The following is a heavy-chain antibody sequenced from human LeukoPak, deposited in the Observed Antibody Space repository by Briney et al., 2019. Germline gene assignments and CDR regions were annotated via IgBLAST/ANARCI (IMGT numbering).Heavy chain of an antibody. J-gene: IGHJ4*02. V-gene: IGHV5-51*01. D-gene: IGHD1-26*01. CDR3: ARYVGIVGDGADY. CDR2: IYPSDSDT. Sequence: GEPLMISGKSSGYIFTSYLIWWGRPMPGKGLEGLCIIYPSDSDTRYSPSFQGHVTISADKSNSTSYLQWSSRNAAYTAMYYCARYVGIVGDGADYWGEGTVVTIS. CDR1: GYIFTSYL.